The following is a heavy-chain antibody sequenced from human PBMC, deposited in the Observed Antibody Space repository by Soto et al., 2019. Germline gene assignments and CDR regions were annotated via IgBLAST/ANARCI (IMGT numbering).Heavy chain of an antibody. CDR1: GYTFTSYG. J-gene: IGHJ6*02. V-gene: IGHV1-18*01. Sequence: QVQLVQSGAEVKKPGASVKVSCKASGYTFTSYGINWVRQAPGQGLEWMGWISTYNGNTNFAQNPQGRVSLTTDTSTSTAYMELRSLRFDDTAIYYCARAITMVRGVQYYYYGMDVWGQGPRVTVSS. D-gene: IGHD3-10*01. CDR2: ISTYNGNT. CDR3: ARAITMVRGVQYYYYGMDV.